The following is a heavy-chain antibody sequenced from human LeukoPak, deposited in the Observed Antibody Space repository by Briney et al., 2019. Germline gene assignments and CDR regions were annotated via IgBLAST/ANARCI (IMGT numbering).Heavy chain of an antibody. J-gene: IGHJ4*02. CDR2: IKPGGDNT. CDR1: GYTFTKSY. Sequence: ASVKVSCKASGYTFTKSYIHWVRHAPGQRLEWMGLIKPGGDNTNYAQNFQGRVTMTSDTSARTVYMELSSLRSEDTAIYYCARIRDGYNDAYDIWGQGTLVTVSS. V-gene: IGHV1-46*01. D-gene: IGHD5-24*01. CDR3: ARIRDGYNDAYDI.